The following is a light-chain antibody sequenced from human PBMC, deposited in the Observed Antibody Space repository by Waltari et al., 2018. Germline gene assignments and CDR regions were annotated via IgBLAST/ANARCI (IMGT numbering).Light chain of an antibody. V-gene: IGKV2-28*01. CDR3: MQALQTQM. J-gene: IGKJ1*01. CDR2: LAS. Sequence: DFVLTQSPLSLPVTPGEPASISCRSSQSLLNSNGYNYLDWYLQKPGQSPQLLIYLASNLASGVPDRFSGSGSGTDFTLKISRVEAEDVGVYYCMQALQTQMFGQGTKVEIK. CDR1: QSLLNSNGYNY.